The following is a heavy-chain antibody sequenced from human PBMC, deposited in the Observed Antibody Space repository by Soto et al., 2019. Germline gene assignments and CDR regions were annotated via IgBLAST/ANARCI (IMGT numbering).Heavy chain of an antibody. CDR1: GGSISSSSYY. Sequence: QLQLQESGPGLVKPSETLSLTCTVSGGSISSSSYYWGWIRQPPGKGLEWIGSIYYSGSTYYNPSLKSRVTISVDTSKNQFSLKLSSVTAADTAVYYCARSFGGYSSGWYMDYWGQGTLVTVSS. J-gene: IGHJ4*02. V-gene: IGHV4-39*01. CDR2: IYYSGST. D-gene: IGHD6-19*01. CDR3: ARSFGGYSSGWYMDY.